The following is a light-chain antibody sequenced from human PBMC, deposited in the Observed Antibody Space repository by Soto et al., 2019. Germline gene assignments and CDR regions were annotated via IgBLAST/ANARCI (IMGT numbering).Light chain of an antibody. Sequence: QSALTQPASVSGSPGQSLTISCTRTSSDVGGYNFVSWYQQHPGKAPKFMIYDVSNRPSGVSNRFSGSKSGNTASLTISGLQAEDEADYYCSSYSTISTYVFGTGTKLTVL. V-gene: IGLV2-14*01. J-gene: IGLJ1*01. CDR1: SSDVGGYNF. CDR2: DVS. CDR3: SSYSTISTYV.